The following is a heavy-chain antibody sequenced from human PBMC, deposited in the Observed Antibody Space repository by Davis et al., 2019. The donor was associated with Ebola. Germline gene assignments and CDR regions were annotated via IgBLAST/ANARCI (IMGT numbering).Heavy chain of an antibody. J-gene: IGHJ6*02. V-gene: IGHV3-23*01. Sequence: GGSLTLSCAASGFTFSSYSMNWVRQAPGKGLEWVSAISGSGGTTYYADSVKDRFTISRDKSKNTLYLQMNSLRAEDTAVYYCARASGYYYYYGMDVWGQGTTVTVSS. CDR3: ARASGYYYYYGMDV. CDR1: GFTFSSYS. CDR2: ISGSGGTT. D-gene: IGHD1-14*01.